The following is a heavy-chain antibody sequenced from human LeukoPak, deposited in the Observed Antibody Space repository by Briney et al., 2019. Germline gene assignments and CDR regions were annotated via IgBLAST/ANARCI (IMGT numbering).Heavy chain of an antibody. V-gene: IGHV6-1*01. D-gene: IGHD6-19*01. J-gene: IGHJ4*02. Sequence: SQTLSLTCAISGDNVSSNSVTWNWIRQSPSRGLEWLGRTYYRSTWYNDYAVSVRGRITVNPDTSKNQFSLHLNSVTPEDTAVYYCARAPMTVAGLPFDYWGQGTLVTVSS. CDR2: TYYRSTWYN. CDR1: GDNVSSNSVT. CDR3: ARAPMTVAGLPFDY.